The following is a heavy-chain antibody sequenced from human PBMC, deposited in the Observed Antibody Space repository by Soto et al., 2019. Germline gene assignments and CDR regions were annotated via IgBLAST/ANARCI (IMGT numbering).Heavy chain of an antibody. CDR2: ISGSGGST. V-gene: IGHV3-23*01. CDR3: ANSNYDFWSGYATPWFDP. J-gene: IGHJ5*02. Sequence: GGSLRLSWAASGFTFSSYAMIWVRQAPGKGLEWVSAISGSGGSTYYADSVKGRFTISRDNSKNTLYLQMNSLRAEDTAVYYCANSNYDFWSGYATPWFDPWGQGTLVTVSS. D-gene: IGHD3-3*01. CDR1: GFTFSSYA.